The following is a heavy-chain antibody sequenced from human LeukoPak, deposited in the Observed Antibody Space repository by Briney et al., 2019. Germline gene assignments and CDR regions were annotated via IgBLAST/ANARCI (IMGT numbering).Heavy chain of an antibody. V-gene: IGHV4-4*07. D-gene: IGHD3-10*02. CDR3: ARAERTVNVFDS. J-gene: IGHJ3*01. CDR2: IYTTGST. CDR1: DGSMISYH. Sequence: SETLSLTCSVSDGSMISYHWSWIRQPAGKRLEWIGRIYTTGSTDYNPSLMSRVTMSVDTSKNQFSLKLRSVTAADTAVYYCARAERTVNVFDSWGQGTIVTVSS.